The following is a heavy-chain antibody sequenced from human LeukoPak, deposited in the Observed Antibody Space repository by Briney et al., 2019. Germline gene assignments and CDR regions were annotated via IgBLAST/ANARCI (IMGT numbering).Heavy chain of an antibody. CDR2: IYYSGST. V-gene: IGHV4-39*01. CDR3: ARHGHCSSTSCSSYYDFWSGYRFNWFDP. D-gene: IGHD3-3*01. J-gene: IGHJ5*02. CDR1: GGSISSSSYY. Sequence: SETLSLTCTVSGGSISSSSYYWGWIRQPPGKGLEWIGSIYYSGSTYYNPSLKSRVTISVDTSKNQFSLKLGSVTAADTAVYYCARHGHCSSTSCSSYYDFWSGYRFNWFDPWGQGTLVTVSS.